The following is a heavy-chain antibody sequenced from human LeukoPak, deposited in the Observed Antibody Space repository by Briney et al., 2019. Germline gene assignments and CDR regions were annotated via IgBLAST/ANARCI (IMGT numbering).Heavy chain of an antibody. Sequence: ASVKVSCKASGYTFTSYAMNWVRQAPGQGLEWMGWINTNTGNPTYAQGFTGRFVFSLDTSVSTAYLQISSLRAEDTAVYYCARARSGWPHDAFDIWRQGTMVTVSS. J-gene: IGHJ3*02. CDR1: GYTFTSYA. CDR3: ARARSGWPHDAFDI. CDR2: INTNTGNP. D-gene: IGHD6-19*01. V-gene: IGHV7-4-1*02.